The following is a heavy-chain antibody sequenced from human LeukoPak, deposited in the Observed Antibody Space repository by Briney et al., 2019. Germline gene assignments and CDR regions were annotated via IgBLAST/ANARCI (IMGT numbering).Heavy chain of an antibody. D-gene: IGHD3-3*01. Sequence: GGSLRLSCAASGFTFTNYWMSWVRQAPGKGLEWVSAISGDSRYIYYADSVRGRFTISRDNAENSLYLQMNSLRVEDTAVYYCARTGSGYPYYFDYWGQGTLVTVSS. CDR2: ISGDSRYI. V-gene: IGHV3-21*01. J-gene: IGHJ4*02. CDR1: GFTFTNYW. CDR3: ARTGSGYPYYFDY.